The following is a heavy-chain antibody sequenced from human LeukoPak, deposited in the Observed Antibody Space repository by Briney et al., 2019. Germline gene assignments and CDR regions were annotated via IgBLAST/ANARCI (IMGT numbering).Heavy chain of an antibody. D-gene: IGHD3-22*01. J-gene: IGHJ3*02. Sequence: NPSETLSLTCAVYGGSFSGYYWSWIRQPPGKGPEWIGEINHSGSTNYNPSLKSRVTISVDTSKNQFSLKLSSVPAADTAVYYCASPPRQPRGNYDRAFDIWGQGTMVTVSS. CDR3: ASPPRQPRGNYDRAFDI. CDR1: GGSFSGYY. CDR2: INHSGST. V-gene: IGHV4-34*01.